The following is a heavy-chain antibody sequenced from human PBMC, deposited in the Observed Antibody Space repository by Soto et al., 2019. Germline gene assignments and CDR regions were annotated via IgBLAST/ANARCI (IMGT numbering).Heavy chain of an antibody. D-gene: IGHD6-13*01. CDR3: ARLGNSSTYYYCYGMDV. CDR2: IYPGDSDT. J-gene: IGHJ6*01. Sequence: GESLKISCKGSGYSFTSYWIGWVRQMPGKGLEWMVIIYPGDSDTRYSPSFQGQVTISADKSISTAYLQWSSLRASDTAMYYCARLGNSSTYYYCYGMDVWGQGTTVTVSS. CDR1: GYSFTSYW. V-gene: IGHV5-51*01.